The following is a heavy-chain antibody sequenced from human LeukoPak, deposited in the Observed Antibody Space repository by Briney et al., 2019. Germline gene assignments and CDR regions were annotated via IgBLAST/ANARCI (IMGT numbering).Heavy chain of an antibody. J-gene: IGHJ1*01. CDR1: DGSITTDDYF. CDR2: ISHRGRT. Sequence: PSETLSLTCTVSDGSITTDDYFWSWIRQPPGKGLEWIGYISHRGRTYSNPSLESRLTMSVDRSQNQFSLKLSSVTAADTAVYYCARGGQQLVRGFQHWGQGTLVTVSS. V-gene: IGHV4-30-2*01. CDR3: ARGGQQLVRGFQH. D-gene: IGHD6-13*01.